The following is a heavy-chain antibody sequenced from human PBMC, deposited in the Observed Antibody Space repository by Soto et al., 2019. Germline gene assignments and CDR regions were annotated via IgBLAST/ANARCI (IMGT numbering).Heavy chain of an antibody. V-gene: IGHV4-30-4*01. CDR2: IYCSGGP. D-gene: IGHD6-6*01. Sequence: QVHLQESGPGLVKPSQTLSLTCTVSGGSISSGDYFWSWIRQPPGKGLEWIGYIYCSGGPHYNPYLRSRATISLATSKNQVALELTSVTAPDSAVYFCAKEVGQISSSDAFDIWGQGTMVTVSS. J-gene: IGHJ3*02. CDR1: GGSISSGDYF. CDR3: AKEVGQISSSDAFDI.